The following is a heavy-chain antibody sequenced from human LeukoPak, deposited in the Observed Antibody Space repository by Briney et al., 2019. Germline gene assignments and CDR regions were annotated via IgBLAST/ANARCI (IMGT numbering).Heavy chain of an antibody. J-gene: IGHJ4*02. Sequence: GGSLRLSCAASGFTVSSNYMSWVRQAPGKGLEWVSVIYSGGSTYYADSVKGRFTISRDNSKNTLYLQMNSLRAEDTAVYYCASYDSSGYYHYFDYWGQGTLVTVSS. CDR3: ASYDSSGYYHYFDY. V-gene: IGHV3-53*01. CDR1: GFTVSSNY. D-gene: IGHD3-22*01. CDR2: IYSGGST.